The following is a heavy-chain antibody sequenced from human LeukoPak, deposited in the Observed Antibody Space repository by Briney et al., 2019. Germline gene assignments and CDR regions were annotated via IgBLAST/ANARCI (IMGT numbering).Heavy chain of an antibody. CDR2: INPYSGGT. D-gene: IGHD1-26*01. V-gene: IGHV1-2*02. Sequence: ASVKVSCKASGYSFTGYYMHWVRQAPGQGLEWMGWINPYSGGTNYAQKFQGRVSMTRDTSISTAYMELNRLRSDDTAVYYCAKGGSGTYRNFDYWGQGTLVTVSS. CDR3: AKGGSGTYRNFDY. J-gene: IGHJ4*02. CDR1: GYSFTGYY.